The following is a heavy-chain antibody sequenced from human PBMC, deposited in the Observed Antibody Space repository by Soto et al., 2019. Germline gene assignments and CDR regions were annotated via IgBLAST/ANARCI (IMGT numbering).Heavy chain of an antibody. Sequence: GGSLRLSCAASGFTFSSYGMHWVRQAPGKGLEWVAVISYDGSNKYYAEYVKGRFTISRDNSKNKLYLQMNSLRAEDMALYYFAKVPTIVRYYYDSSGYYYVGYFDYWGQGTLVTVSS. V-gene: IGHV3-30*18. CDR3: AKVPTIVRYYYDSSGYYYVGYFDY. J-gene: IGHJ4*02. CDR2: ISYDGSNK. D-gene: IGHD3-22*01. CDR1: GFTFSSYG.